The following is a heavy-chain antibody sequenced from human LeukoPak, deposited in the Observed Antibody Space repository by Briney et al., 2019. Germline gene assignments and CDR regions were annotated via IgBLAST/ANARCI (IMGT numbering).Heavy chain of an antibody. J-gene: IGHJ4*02. CDR2: ISYDGSNK. V-gene: IGHV3-30*03. CDR1: GFTLSSYG. Sequence: PGGSLRLSCAASGFTLSSYGMHWVRQAPGKGLEWVAVISYDGSNKHYADSVKGRFTISRDNSKNTLYLQMNSLTLDDTAVYYCARDPRPIPTAVLDYWGQGTLVTVSS. CDR3: ARDPRPIPTAVLDY.